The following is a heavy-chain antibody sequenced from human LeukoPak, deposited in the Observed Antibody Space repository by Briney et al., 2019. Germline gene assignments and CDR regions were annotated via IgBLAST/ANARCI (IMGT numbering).Heavy chain of an antibody. CDR2: INPNSGGT. D-gene: IGHD3-22*01. Sequence: ASVKVSCKASGYTFTGYYMHRVRQAPGQGLEWMGRINPNSGGTSYAQKFQGRVTMTRDTSISTAYMELSRLRSDDTAVYYCAREDYDSSGYYRGGYNWFDPWGQGTLVTVSS. J-gene: IGHJ5*02. CDR3: AREDYDSSGYYRGGYNWFDP. CDR1: GYTFTGYY. V-gene: IGHV1-2*06.